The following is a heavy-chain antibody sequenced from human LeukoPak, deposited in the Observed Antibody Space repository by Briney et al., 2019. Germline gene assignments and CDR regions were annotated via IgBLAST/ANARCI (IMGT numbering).Heavy chain of an antibody. J-gene: IGHJ5*02. CDR3: ARDDVAWNDVHWFDP. CDR1: GFTFSYYT. D-gene: IGHD1-1*01. CDR2: INSIGSYM. V-gene: IGHV3-21*01. Sequence: GGSLRLSCAASGFTFSYYTMNWVRQAPGKGLEWVSSINSIGSYMYYADSVKGRFAISRDNAKDSLYLQMSSLRAEDTAVYYCARDDVAWNDVHWFDPWGQGTLVTVSS.